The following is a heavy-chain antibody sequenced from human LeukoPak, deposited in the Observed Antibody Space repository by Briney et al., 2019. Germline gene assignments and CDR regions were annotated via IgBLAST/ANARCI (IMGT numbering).Heavy chain of an antibody. J-gene: IGHJ6*02. CDR2: ICAYNGNT. Sequence: ASVKVSCKAFGYTFTSYGISWVRQAPGQGLEWMGWICAYNGNTNYAQKLQGRVTMTTDTSTSTAYMELRSLGSDDTAVYYCARYCSGGSCYSNYYGMDVWGQGTTVTVSS. D-gene: IGHD2-15*01. CDR3: ARYCSGGSCYSNYYGMDV. V-gene: IGHV1-18*01. CDR1: GYTFTSYG.